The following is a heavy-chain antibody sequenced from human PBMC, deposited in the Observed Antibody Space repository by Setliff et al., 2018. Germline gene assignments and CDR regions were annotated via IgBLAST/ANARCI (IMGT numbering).Heavy chain of an antibody. Sequence: PGGSLRLSCAASGFTFSSYSMNWVRQAPGKGLEWVSSISTSSTYIYYADSVKGRFTISRDNAKNSLYLQMNSLRAEDTAVYYCARGIWFGGSDYYMDVWGKGTTVTVSS. V-gene: IGHV3-21*01. J-gene: IGHJ6*03. CDR2: ISTSSTYI. CDR3: ARGIWFGGSDYYMDV. D-gene: IGHD3-10*01. CDR1: GFTFSSYS.